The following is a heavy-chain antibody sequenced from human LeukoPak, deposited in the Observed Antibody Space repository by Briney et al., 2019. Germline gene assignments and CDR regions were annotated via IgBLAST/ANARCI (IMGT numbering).Heavy chain of an antibody. D-gene: IGHD3-3*01. J-gene: IGHJ4*02. CDR1: GGSISSYY. Sequence: SETLSLTCTVSGGSISSYYWSWIRQPPGKGLEWIGYIYYSGSTNYNPSLKSRVTISVDTSKNQFSLKLSSVTAADTAVYYCARGRTYYDFWSGFYFDYWGQGTLVTVSS. V-gene: IGHV4-59*12. CDR3: ARGRTYYDFWSGFYFDY. CDR2: IYYSGST.